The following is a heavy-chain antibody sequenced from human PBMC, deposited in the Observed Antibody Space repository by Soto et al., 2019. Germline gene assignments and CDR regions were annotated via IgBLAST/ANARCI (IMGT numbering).Heavy chain of an antibody. Sequence: QLLESGSGLVKPSQTLSLTCAVSGGSISSGGYSWSWIRQPPGKGLEWIGYIYHSGGTYYNPSLKSRVTISVDTSKNQFSLKLSSVTAADTAVYYCAAATYFYDSSGYYPFDYWGQGTLVTVSS. CDR1: GGSISSGGYS. J-gene: IGHJ4*02. CDR3: AAATYFYDSSGYYPFDY. D-gene: IGHD3-22*01. CDR2: IYHSGGT. V-gene: IGHV4-30-2*01.